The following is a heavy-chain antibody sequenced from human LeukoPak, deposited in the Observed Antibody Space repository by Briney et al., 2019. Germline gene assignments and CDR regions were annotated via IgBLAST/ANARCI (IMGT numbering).Heavy chain of an antibody. V-gene: IGHV3-48*01. D-gene: IGHD2-15*01. CDR3: TRGGWDVVVVPATGIDY. CDR1: GFTFSTYT. J-gene: IGHJ4*02. CDR2: ISVSSSTI. Sequence: GGSLRLSCAASGFTFSTYTMNWVRQAPGKGLEWVSYISVSSSTIYYADSVKGRFTISRDNAKNSLYLQMNSLRAEDTAVYYCTRGGWDVVVVPATGIDYWGQGTLVTVSS.